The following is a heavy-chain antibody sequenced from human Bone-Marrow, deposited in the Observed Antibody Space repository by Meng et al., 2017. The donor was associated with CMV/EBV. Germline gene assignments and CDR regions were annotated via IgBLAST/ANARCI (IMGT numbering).Heavy chain of an antibody. CDR1: GGSFSGYY. CDR2: INHSGST. V-gene: IGHV4-34*01. J-gene: IGHJ5*02. CDR3: ARGRMSLTIFGVVINWFDP. Sequence: SETLSLTCAVYGGSFSGYYWSWIRQPPGKGLEWIGEINHSGSTNYNPSLKSRVTISVDTSKNQFSLKLSSVTAADTAVYYCARGRMSLTIFGVVINWFDPWAQGTLVTVSS. D-gene: IGHD3-3*01.